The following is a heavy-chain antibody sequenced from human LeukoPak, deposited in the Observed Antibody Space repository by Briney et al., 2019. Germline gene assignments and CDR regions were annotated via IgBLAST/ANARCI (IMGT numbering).Heavy chain of an antibody. CDR1: GFTFSSYA. CDR2: IGSGSGGTT. V-gene: IGHV3-23*01. Sequence: GGSVRLSCAASGFTFSSYAMRWVRQAPGKGLEWVSAIGSGSGGTTIYADSVKGRFTISRDNSKNTLYLQMTSLRGEDTAVYYCAKNYESGRGVPYAMDVWGQGTTVTVSS. J-gene: IGHJ6*02. CDR3: AKNYESGRGVPYAMDV. D-gene: IGHD3-10*01.